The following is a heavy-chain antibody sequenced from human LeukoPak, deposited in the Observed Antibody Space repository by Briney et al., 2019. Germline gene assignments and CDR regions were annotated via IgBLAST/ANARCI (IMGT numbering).Heavy chain of an antibody. Sequence: GESLKISCKGSGYSFTSYWIGWVRQMPGKGLEWMGIIYPGDSDTRYSPSFQGQVTISADKSISTAYLQWSSLKASDTAMYYCARLAMAVAGHWWSSAFDDWGQGTLVTVSS. CDR3: ARLAMAVAGHWWSSAFDD. CDR1: GYSFTSYW. J-gene: IGHJ4*02. CDR2: IYPGDSDT. V-gene: IGHV5-51*01. D-gene: IGHD6-19*01.